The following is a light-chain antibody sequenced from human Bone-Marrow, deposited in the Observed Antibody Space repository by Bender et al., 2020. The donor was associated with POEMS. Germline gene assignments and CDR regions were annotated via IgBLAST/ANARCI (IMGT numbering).Light chain of an antibody. Sequence: SYELSQPPSVSVSPGQTATITCSGERLGDKYVSWFQQEPGQSPVLVIFQNTKRPSGIPERFSGSISGNTASLTISGAQAMDEGDYYCQTWDGSPVVFGGRTKLTVL. J-gene: IGLJ3*02. CDR1: RLGDKY. CDR2: QNT. V-gene: IGLV3-1*01. CDR3: QTWDGSPVV.